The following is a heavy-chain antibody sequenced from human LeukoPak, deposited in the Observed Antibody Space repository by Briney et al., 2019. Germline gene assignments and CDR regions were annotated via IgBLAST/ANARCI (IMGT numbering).Heavy chain of an antibody. CDR1: GGSISSGSYY. Sequence: SDTLSLTCTVSGGSISSGSYYWSWIRQPAGKGLEWIGRIYTSGSTNYNPSLKSRVTISVDTSRNQFYLKLSSVTAADTAVYYCARLGYDSSGYYYFDYWGQGTLVTVSS. J-gene: IGHJ4*02. CDR3: ARLGYDSSGYYYFDY. V-gene: IGHV4-61*02. CDR2: IYTSGST. D-gene: IGHD3-22*01.